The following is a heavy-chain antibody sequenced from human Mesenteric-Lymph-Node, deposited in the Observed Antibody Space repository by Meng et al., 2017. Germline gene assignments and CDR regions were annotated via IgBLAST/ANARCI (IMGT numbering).Heavy chain of an antibody. V-gene: IGHV3-23*01. D-gene: IGHD1-26*01. CDR1: GFTFTNYP. Sequence: GESLKISCAASGFTFTNYPMSWVRQAPGKGLEWVSHISSGGADTYYADSVKGRFTISRDNSKNTLSLQMNSLRAEDTAVYYCARVSWSYVIDPWGQGTLVTVSS. CDR3: ARVSWSYVIDP. J-gene: IGHJ5*02. CDR2: ISSGGADT.